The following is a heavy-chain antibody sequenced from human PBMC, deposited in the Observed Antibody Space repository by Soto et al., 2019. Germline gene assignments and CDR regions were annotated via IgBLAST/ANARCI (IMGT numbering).Heavy chain of an antibody. J-gene: IGHJ4*02. CDR3: ARDSKAGPAGVY. Sequence: ASVKVSCKASGYTFTSYGISWVRQAPGQGLEWMGWISAYNGNTNYAQKLQGRVTMTTDTSTTTAYMELRSLRSDDTAVYYCARDSKAGPAGVYWGQGTLVTVSS. CDR1: GYTFTSYG. V-gene: IGHV1-18*01. D-gene: IGHD6-19*01. CDR2: ISAYNGNT.